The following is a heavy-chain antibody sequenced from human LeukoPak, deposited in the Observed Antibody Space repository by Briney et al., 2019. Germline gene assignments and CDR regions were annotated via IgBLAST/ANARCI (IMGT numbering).Heavy chain of an antibody. CDR2: IFYSGST. CDR3: ARVVVFGVVSSDYYYYYMDV. Sequence: SETLSLTCTVSGGSISSYYWSWIRQPPGKGLEWIGYIFYSGSTNYSPSLKSRVTISLDTSKNQFSLKLSSVTAADTAVYYCARVVVFGVVSSDYYYYYMDVWGKGTTVTVSS. V-gene: IGHV4-59*12. J-gene: IGHJ6*03. CDR1: GGSISSYY. D-gene: IGHD3-3*01.